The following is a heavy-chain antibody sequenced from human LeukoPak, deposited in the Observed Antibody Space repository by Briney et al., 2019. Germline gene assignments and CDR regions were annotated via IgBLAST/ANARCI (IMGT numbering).Heavy chain of an antibody. CDR2: ISASGAVP. CDR3: ARSLIVASEDY. Sequence: KPGGSLRLSCAASGFRFDSFYMGWIRQVPGKGLDYIALISASGAVPYYAESVKGRFTISRDNAKNSVSLQMNSLSADDTAVYYCARSLIVASEDYGGQGTLVTVSS. CDR1: GFRFDSFY. V-gene: IGHV3-11*04. J-gene: IGHJ4*02. D-gene: IGHD3-22*01.